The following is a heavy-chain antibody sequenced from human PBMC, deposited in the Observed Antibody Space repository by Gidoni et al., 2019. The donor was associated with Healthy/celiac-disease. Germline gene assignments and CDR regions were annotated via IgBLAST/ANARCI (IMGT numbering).Heavy chain of an antibody. J-gene: IGHJ3*02. CDR1: GFTFDDYA. Sequence: EVQLVESGGGLVQPGRSLRLSCAASGFTFDDYAMHWVRQAPGQGLEWVSGISWNSGSIGYADSVKGRFTISRDNAKNSLYLQMNSLRAEDTALYYCAKAVTVDSRGDAFDIWGQGTMVTVSS. CDR2: ISWNSGSI. CDR3: AKAVTVDSRGDAFDI. V-gene: IGHV3-9*01. D-gene: IGHD2-21*02.